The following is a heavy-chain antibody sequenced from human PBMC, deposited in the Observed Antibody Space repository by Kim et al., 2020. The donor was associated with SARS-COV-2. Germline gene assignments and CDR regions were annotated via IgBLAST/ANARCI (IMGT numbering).Heavy chain of an antibody. CDR3: ARDLKAVTTYGMDV. J-gene: IGHJ6*02. CDR2: IIPIFGTA. V-gene: IGHV1-69*13. CDR1: GGTFSSYA. Sequence: SVRVSCKASGGTFSSYAISWVRQAPGQGLEWMGGIIPIFGTANYAQKFQGRVTITADESTSTAYMELSSLRSEDTAVYYCARDLKAVTTYGMDVWGQGTTVTVSS. D-gene: IGHD4-17*01.